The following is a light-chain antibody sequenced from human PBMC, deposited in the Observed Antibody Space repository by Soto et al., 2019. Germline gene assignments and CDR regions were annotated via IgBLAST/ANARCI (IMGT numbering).Light chain of an antibody. V-gene: IGLV2-14*01. J-gene: IGLJ3*02. CDR2: EVS. CDR1: SSDVGGYNY. CDR3: SSYTSSSTLV. Sequence: QSALTQPASVSGSPGQSITISCTGTSSDVGGYNYVSWYQQHPGKAPKLMIYEVSNRPSGVSNRFSGSKSGNTASLTISGRQADDEADYCCSSYTSSSTLVFGGGTKLTVL.